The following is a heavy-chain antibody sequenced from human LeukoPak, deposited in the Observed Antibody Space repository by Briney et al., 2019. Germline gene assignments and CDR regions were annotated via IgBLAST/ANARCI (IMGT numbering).Heavy chain of an antibody. CDR1: GYSFTSYW. CDR3: ARVVVPAAMGNWFDP. D-gene: IGHD2-2*01. CDR2: IYPGDSDT. V-gene: IGHV5-51*01. Sequence: GDSLKISCKGSGYSFTSYWIGWVRQMPGKGLEWMGIIYPGDSDTRYSPSFLGQVTISADKSISTAYLQWSSLKASDTAMYYCARVVVPAAMGNWFDPWGQGTLVTVSS. J-gene: IGHJ5*02.